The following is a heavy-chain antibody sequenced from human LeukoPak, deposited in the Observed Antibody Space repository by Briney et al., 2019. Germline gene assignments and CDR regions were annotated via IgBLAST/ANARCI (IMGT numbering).Heavy chain of an antibody. Sequence: GGSLRLSCAASGFTFSSYVVSWVRQAPGKGLEWVSGISGSGGSTFYADSVKGRFTISRDNSKNTLYLQMNSLRAEDTAVYYCATSGGGCYVNCYMGVWGRGTTVTVSS. V-gene: IGHV3-23*01. CDR2: ISGSGGST. CDR3: ATSGGGCYVNCYMGV. CDR1: GFTFSSYV. J-gene: IGHJ6*03. D-gene: IGHD2-15*01.